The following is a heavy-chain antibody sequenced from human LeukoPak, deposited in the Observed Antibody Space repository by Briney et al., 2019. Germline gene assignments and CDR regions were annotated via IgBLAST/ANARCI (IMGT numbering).Heavy chain of an antibody. D-gene: IGHD3-10*01. CDR2: ISAYNGNT. V-gene: IGHV1-18*01. J-gene: IGHJ4*02. Sequence: GASVTVSFKASGYTFTSYGISWLRQPHGQGVEWMGWISAYNGNTNSEQKLQGRVTMTTDTCTSTAYMELRRLRSDDPAVYYCARGPYGSGSYYKFDYWGQGTLVTVSS. CDR1: GYTFTSYG. CDR3: ARGPYGSGSYYKFDY.